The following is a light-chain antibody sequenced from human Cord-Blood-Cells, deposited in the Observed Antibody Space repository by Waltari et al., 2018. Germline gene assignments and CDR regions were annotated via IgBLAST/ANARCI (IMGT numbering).Light chain of an antibody. CDR1: ALPKQY. CDR3: QSADSSGTWV. J-gene: IGLJ3*02. V-gene: IGLV3-25*03. CDR2: KDS. Sequence: SYELTQPPSVSVSPGQTARIPCSGDALPKQYAYWYQQKPGQAPVLVIYKDSERPSGSPERFSGSSSGTTGTLTISGVQAEDEADYYCQSADSSGTWVFGGGTKLTVL.